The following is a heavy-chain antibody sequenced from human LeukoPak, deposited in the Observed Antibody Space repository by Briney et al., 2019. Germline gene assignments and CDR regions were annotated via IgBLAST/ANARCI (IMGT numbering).Heavy chain of an antibody. CDR1: GYIFTSYW. D-gene: IGHD6-6*01. CDR3: ARQYSSSDYDY. V-gene: IGHV5-51*01. CDR2: IYPGDSDI. Sequence: GESLKISCKGSGYIFTSYWIAWVRQMPGKGLEWMGIIYPGDSDIRYSPSFQGQVTISADKSISTAYLQWSSLKASDTAMYYCARQYSSSDYDYWGQGTLVTVSS. J-gene: IGHJ4*02.